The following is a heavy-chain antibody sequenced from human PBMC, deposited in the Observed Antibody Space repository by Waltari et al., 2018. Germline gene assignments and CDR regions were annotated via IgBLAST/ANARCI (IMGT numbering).Heavy chain of an antibody. Sequence: QVQLVESGGGVVQPGRSLRRSCAASEFTFRSYAMHWARQAPGKGLEWVAVISYDGRNTYYVDSVKGRFTISRDNSKKMLYMEMNGLRAEDTAVYYCARDYCDRTNCHGMDVWGQGTAVTVSS. D-gene: IGHD3-22*01. V-gene: IGHV3-30*04. CDR1: EFTFRSYA. CDR3: ARDYCDRTNCHGMDV. CDR2: ISYDGRNT. J-gene: IGHJ6*02.